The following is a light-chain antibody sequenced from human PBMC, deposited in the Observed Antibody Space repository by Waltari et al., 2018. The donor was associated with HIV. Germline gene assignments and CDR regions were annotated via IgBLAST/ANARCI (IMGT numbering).Light chain of an antibody. Sequence: IQMTKPPSYVSVSVGGRVSTSCRASQNIGGSLAWYQLKRGKAPKHRVYAASRLNDGVPARFHATGSRSNFTLDINNLQSEDFAIYVCQQATSFPHTFG. CDR3: QQATSFPHT. CDR2: AAS. CDR1: QNIGGS. V-gene: IGKV1-12*01. J-gene: IGKJ2*01.